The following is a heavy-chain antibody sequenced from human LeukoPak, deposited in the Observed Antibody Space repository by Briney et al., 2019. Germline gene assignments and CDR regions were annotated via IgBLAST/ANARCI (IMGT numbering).Heavy chain of an antibody. CDR3: ARKASHFSYGLGAIDY. D-gene: IGHD5-18*01. CDR2: INHSGTT. V-gene: IGHV4-34*01. Sequence: SSETLSLTCAVYGGSFSDHYWNWIRQPPGKGLEWIGEINHSGTTNYNASLKSRVTISVDTSKNHFSLKRNSMTAADTAVYYCARKASHFSYGLGAIDYWGQGNPVTVSS. J-gene: IGHJ4*02. CDR1: GGSFSDHY.